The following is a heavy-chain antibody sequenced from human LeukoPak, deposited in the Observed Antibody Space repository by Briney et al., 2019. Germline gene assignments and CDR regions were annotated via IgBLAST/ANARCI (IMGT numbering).Heavy chain of an antibody. V-gene: IGHV5-51*01. CDR3: ARQCCRGASPGFDP. J-gene: IGHJ5*02. CDR1: GYTFTDYW. CDR2: NYPSDSDT. Sequence: GESLKISCKGSGYTFTDYWIAWVRQMPGKGLEWMGINYPSDSDTRYSPSFQGQVTFSADKSINTAYLQRNSLRASDTAIYYCARQCCRGASPGFDPWGQGTLVTVSS. D-gene: IGHD3-10*01.